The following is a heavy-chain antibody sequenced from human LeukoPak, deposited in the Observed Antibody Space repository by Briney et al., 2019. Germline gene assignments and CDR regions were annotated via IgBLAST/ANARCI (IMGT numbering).Heavy chain of an antibody. CDR3: ATRGDILTGYPYYFDY. J-gene: IGHJ4*02. Sequence: GGSLRLSCTTSGFTFTDYWMTWVRQAPGKGLEWVANINQDGSKKFYVDSVKGRFTISRDNSKNTLYLQMNSLRAEDTAVYYCATRGDILTGYPYYFDYWGQGTLVTVSS. V-gene: IGHV3-7*03. CDR1: GFTFTDYW. D-gene: IGHD3-9*01. CDR2: INQDGSKK.